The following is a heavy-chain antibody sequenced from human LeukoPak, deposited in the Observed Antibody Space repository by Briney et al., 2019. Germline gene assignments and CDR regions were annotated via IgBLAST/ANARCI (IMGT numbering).Heavy chain of an antibody. CDR2: ISGSSSYI. CDR1: EFTFSSYT. Sequence: PRGSLRLSCAASEFTFSSYTMNWVRQAPGKGLEWVSSISGSSSYIYYADSVRGRFTISRDNAKNSLYLQMNSLRAEDTAVYYCARGKGYYFDYWGQGTLVTVSS. V-gene: IGHV3-21*01. CDR3: ARGKGYYFDY. J-gene: IGHJ4*02.